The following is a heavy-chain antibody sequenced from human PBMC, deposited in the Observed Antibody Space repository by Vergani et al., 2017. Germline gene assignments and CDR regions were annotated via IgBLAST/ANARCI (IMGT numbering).Heavy chain of an antibody. CDR3: ASTYCSSTSCPSDHYYYGMDV. V-gene: IGHV3-53*04. CDR1: GFTVSSNY. CDR2: IYSGGST. Sequence: EVQLVESGGGLVQPGGSLRLSCAASGFTVSSNYMSWVRQAPGKGLEWVSVIYSGGSTYYADSVKGRFTISRHNSKNTLYLQMNSLRAEDTAVYYCASTYCSSTSCPSDHYYYGMDVWGQGTTVTVSS. J-gene: IGHJ6*02. D-gene: IGHD2-2*01.